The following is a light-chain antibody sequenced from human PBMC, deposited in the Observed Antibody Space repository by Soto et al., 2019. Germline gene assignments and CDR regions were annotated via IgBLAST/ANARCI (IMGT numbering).Light chain of an antibody. CDR1: QSVSSSY. J-gene: IGKJ2*01. CDR3: QQYGSSPGYT. Sequence: EIVLTQSPGTLSLSPGERATLSCRASQSVSSSYLAWYQQKPGQAPRLLIYGASSRAIGTPDRFSGSGSGTDFTLTISRLEPEDFAVYYCQQYGSSPGYTFGQGTKLEIK. CDR2: GAS. V-gene: IGKV3-20*01.